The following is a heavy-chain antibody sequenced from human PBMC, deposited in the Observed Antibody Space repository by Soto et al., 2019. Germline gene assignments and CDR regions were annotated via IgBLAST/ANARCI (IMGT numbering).Heavy chain of an antibody. CDR3: ARVDLHLTGTLGWSLPVDY. V-gene: IGHV1-18*01. Sequence: QVQLVQSGAEVKKPGASVKVSCKASGYTFTSYGISWVRQAPGQGLEWMGWISAYNGNTNYAQKLQGRVTMTTDTSTSTAYMELRSPRSDDTAVYYCARVDLHLTGTLGWSLPVDYWGQGTLVTVSS. D-gene: IGHD1-20*01. CDR2: ISAYNGNT. CDR1: GYTFTSYG. J-gene: IGHJ4*02.